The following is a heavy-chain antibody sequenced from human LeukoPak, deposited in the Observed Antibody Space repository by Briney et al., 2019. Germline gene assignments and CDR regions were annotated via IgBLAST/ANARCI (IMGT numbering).Heavy chain of an antibody. CDR3: ARGGPEDAFDI. CDR1: GFTFSSYG. V-gene: IGHV3-30*03. J-gene: IGHJ3*02. Sequence: GRSLRLSCAASGFTFSSYGMHWVRQAPGKGLEWVAVISYDGSNKYYADSVKGRFTISRDNSKNTLYLQMNSLRDEDTALYYCARGGPEDAFDIWGQGTMVIVSS. D-gene: IGHD1-14*01. CDR2: ISYDGSNK.